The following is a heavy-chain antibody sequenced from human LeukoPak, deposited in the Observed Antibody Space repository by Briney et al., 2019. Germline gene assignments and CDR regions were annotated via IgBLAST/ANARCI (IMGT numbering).Heavy chain of an antibody. CDR1: GGSISRSSYY. CDR3: ARRVDGTFDI. D-gene: IGHD2-21*01. V-gene: IGHV4-39*01. Sequence: SETLSLTCTVSGGSISRSSYYWGWIRQTPGKGPEWIGSIYYGGSTYYNPSLKSRVTISVDTSKNQFSLKVRSVTAADTAVYYCARRVDGTFDIWGQGTMITVSS. J-gene: IGHJ3*02. CDR2: IYYGGST.